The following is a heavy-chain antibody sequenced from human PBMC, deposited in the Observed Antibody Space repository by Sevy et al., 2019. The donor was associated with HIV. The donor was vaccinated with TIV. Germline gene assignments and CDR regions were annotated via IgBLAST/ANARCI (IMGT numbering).Heavy chain of an antibody. V-gene: IGHV3-21*01. Sequence: GGSLRLSCAASGFTFSSYSMNWVRQAPGKGLEWVSSISSSSSYIYYADSVKGRFTISRDNAKNSLYLQMNSLRAEETAVYYCARERTMVRGATYYFDYWGQGTLVTVSS. J-gene: IGHJ4*02. CDR2: ISSSSSYI. CDR3: ARERTMVRGATYYFDY. D-gene: IGHD3-10*01. CDR1: GFTFSSYS.